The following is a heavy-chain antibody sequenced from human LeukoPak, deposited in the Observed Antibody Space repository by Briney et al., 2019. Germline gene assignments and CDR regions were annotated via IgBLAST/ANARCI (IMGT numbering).Heavy chain of an antibody. CDR3: ARDEEDFDL. CDR2: IYYSGST. CDR1: GGSISSSSYY. J-gene: IGHJ2*01. V-gene: IGHV4-39*07. Sequence: SETLSLTCTVSGGSISSSSYYWGWIRQPPGKGLEWIGSIYYSGSTYYNPSLKSRVTISVDTSKNQFSLKLSSVTAADTAVYYCARDEEDFDLWGRGTLVTVSS.